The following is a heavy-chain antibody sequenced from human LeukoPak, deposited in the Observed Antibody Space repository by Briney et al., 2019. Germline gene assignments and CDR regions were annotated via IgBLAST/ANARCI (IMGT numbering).Heavy chain of an antibody. V-gene: IGHV1-69*04. CDR3: ARDSMVRGVIILLDY. D-gene: IGHD3-10*01. CDR1: GGTFSSYA. CDR2: IIPILGIA. J-gene: IGHJ4*02. Sequence: SVKVSCKASGGTFSSYAISWVRQAPGQGLEWIGRIIPILGIANYAQKFQGRVTITADKSTSTAYMELSSLRSEDTAVYYCARDSMVRGVIILLDYWGQGTLVTVSS.